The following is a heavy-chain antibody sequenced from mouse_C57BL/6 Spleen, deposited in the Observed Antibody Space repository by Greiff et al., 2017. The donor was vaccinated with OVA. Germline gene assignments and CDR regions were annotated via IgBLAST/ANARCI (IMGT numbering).Heavy chain of an antibody. D-gene: IGHD2-5*01. CDR1: GYTFTTYG. V-gene: IGHV1-47*01. Sequence: VKLMESGAELVKPGASVKMSCKASGYTFTTYGIHWVKQTPGKGLEWIGNIHPGNGDTNYNEKVKGKATLTVDKSSSTVYLKLSRLTSDDSAFYCGARGYYSNYFDDWGKGTTVTVSS. CDR2: IHPGNGDT. CDR3: ARGYYSNYFDD. J-gene: IGHJ2*01.